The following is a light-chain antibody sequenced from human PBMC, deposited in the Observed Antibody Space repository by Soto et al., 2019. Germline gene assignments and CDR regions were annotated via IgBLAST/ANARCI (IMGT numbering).Light chain of an antibody. V-gene: IGKV1-27*01. CDR1: QDISND. CDR2: AAS. J-gene: IGKJ3*01. CDR3: QQCNIASSK. Sequence: DLQMTQSPSSLTASVGDRVTITCRASQDISNDLAWYQQKPGKVPKVLIHAASTLLSGVPSRFSGSGSGTDFTLTISGLQPEDVATYYCQQCNIASSKFGPGTKVDIK.